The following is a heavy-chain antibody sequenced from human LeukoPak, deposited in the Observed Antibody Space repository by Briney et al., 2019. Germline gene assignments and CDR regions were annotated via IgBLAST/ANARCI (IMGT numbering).Heavy chain of an antibody. V-gene: IGHV4-34*01. CDR1: GESFDGFY. D-gene: IGHD3-9*01. J-gene: IGHJ5*02. Sequence: SETLSLTCAVYGESFDGFYWNWIRQPPGKGLEWIGEINYSGMSDYNPALKSRVAISAVSSKRQFSLDLTSVTAADTAVYYCTIRLATSRLATATTWFDPWGQGTLVSVSS. CDR3: TIRLATSRLATATTWFDP. CDR2: INYSGMS.